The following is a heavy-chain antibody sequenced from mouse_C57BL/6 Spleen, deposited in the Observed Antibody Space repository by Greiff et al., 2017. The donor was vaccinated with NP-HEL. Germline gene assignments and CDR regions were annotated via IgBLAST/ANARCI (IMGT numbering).Heavy chain of an antibody. V-gene: IGHV1-19*01. D-gene: IGHD1-1*01. CDR2: INPYNGGT. Sequence: VQLKQSGPVLVKPGASVKMSCKASGYTFTDYYMNWVKQSHGKSLEWIGVINPYNGGTSYNQKFKGKATLTVDKSSSTAYMELNSLTSEDSAVYYCARSTVVAPYPMDYWGQGTSVTVSS. J-gene: IGHJ4*01. CDR1: GYTFTDYY. CDR3: ARSTVVAPYPMDY.